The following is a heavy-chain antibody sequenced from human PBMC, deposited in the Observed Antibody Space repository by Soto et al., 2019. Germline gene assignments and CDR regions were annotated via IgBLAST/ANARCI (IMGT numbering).Heavy chain of an antibody. CDR1: GFSLSTSGAG. J-gene: IGHJ4*02. CDR2: IYWSDDK. V-gene: IGHV2-5*01. Sequence: QITWKESGPTLGKPTPTLTLTCTFSGFSLSTSGAGVGGIRQPPGKALEWLALIYWSDDKGYSPSLKSRLTITKDTSKNHVVLTMTNMDPVDTATYYCAHSYTIVAAIRVFDYWGQGTLVTVSS. CDR3: AHSYTIVAAIRVFDY. D-gene: IGHD5-12*01.